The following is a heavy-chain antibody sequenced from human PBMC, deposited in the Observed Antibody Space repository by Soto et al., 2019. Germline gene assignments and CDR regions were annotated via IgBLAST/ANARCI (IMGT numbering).Heavy chain of an antibody. V-gene: IGHV1-2*04. CDR1: GYTFTGYY. D-gene: IGHD3-10*01. CDR2: INPNSGGT. CDR3: ARERGSGSSYSDY. Sequence: ASVKVSGKASGYTFTGYYMHWVRQAPGQGLEWMGWINPNSGGTNYAQKFQGWVTMTRDTSISTAYMELSRLRSDDTAVYYCARERGSGSSYSDYWGQGTLVTVSS. J-gene: IGHJ4*02.